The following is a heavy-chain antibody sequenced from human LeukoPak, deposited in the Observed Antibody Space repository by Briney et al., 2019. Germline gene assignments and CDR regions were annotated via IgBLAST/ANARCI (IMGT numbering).Heavy chain of an antibody. D-gene: IGHD2-2*01. V-gene: IGHV3-74*01. CDR3: ARAGYCSSTSCYYYYYYMDV. J-gene: IGHJ6*03. CDR1: GFTFSSYW. Sequence: GESLKISCAASGFTFSSYWMHWVRQAPGKGLVWVSRINSDGSSTSYADSVKGRFTISRDNAKNSLYLQMNSLRAEDTAVYYCARAGYCSSTSCYYYYYYMDVWGKGTTVTVSS. CDR2: INSDGSST.